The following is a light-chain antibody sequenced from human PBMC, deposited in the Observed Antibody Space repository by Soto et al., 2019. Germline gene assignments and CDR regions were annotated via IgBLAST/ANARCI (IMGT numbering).Light chain of an antibody. CDR1: QSVSSD. CDR2: GAS. J-gene: IGKJ4*01. CDR3: QQYNNWPLT. V-gene: IGKV3-15*01. Sequence: EIVMTQSPATLSVSPGERVTLSCRASQSVSSDLAWYQQKPGQAPRLLIYGASTRATGTPVRFSGSGSGTEFTLTISSLQSEDFVVYYCQQYNNWPLTFGGGTKVEIK.